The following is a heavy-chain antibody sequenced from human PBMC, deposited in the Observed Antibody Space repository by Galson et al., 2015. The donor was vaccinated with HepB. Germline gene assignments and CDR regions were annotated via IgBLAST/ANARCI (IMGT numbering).Heavy chain of an antibody. Sequence: VKVSCKASGSIVSNYVISWVRQAPGQGLEWMAIIDPRGGSTTFAQKFQGRVTMTRDTPTSTVHMELSSLRSEDTAVYYCARGGIYYESRGSLYNWFDPWGQGTLVTVSS. CDR3: ARGGIYYESRGSLYNWFDP. D-gene: IGHD3-22*01. CDR2: IDPRGGST. V-gene: IGHV1-46*01. J-gene: IGHJ5*02. CDR1: GSIVSNYV.